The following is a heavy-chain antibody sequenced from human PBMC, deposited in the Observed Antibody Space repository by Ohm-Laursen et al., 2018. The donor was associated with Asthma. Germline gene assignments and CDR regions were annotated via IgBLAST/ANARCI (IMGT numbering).Heavy chain of an antibody. CDR2: IWYDGSNK. D-gene: IGHD6-19*01. CDR3: ARFHEIAVDDAFDI. J-gene: IGHJ3*02. Sequence: RSLRLSCAASGFTFSSYGMHWVRQAPGKGLEWVAVIWYDGSNKYYADSVKGRFTISRDNSKNTLYLQMNSLRAEDTAVYYCARFHEIAVDDAFDIWGQGTMVTVSS. CDR1: GFTFSSYG. V-gene: IGHV3-33*01.